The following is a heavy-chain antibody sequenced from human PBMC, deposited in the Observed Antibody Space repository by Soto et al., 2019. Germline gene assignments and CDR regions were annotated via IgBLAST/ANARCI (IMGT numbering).Heavy chain of an antibody. CDR1: GGCIRPFY. CDR3: ARVGGVAARTFDY. CDR2: LYYSGNT. J-gene: IGHJ4*02. V-gene: IGHV4-59*01. D-gene: IGHD2-15*01. Sequence: SETLSLTCTVSGGCIRPFYWAWVRQPPGKGLEWIGYLYYSGNTNYNPSLKSRVTISVDASKNQVSLRLTSVTAADTAVYYCARVGGVAARTFDYWGQGTVVTVSS.